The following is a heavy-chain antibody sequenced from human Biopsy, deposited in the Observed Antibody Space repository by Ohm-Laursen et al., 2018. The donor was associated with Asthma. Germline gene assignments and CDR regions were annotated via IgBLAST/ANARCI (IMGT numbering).Heavy chain of an antibody. V-gene: IGHV4-34*01. Sequence: GTLSLTCPVYPGSFSGFFWTWIRPSPGKGLEWIGETNERGVTNNNPSLKSRVIISIDTYWNRVSLKLTSATAADTAVYYCARGPELDVWGQGTTVTASS. CDR2: TNERGVT. J-gene: IGHJ6*02. CDR1: PGSFSGFF. CDR3: ARGPELDV.